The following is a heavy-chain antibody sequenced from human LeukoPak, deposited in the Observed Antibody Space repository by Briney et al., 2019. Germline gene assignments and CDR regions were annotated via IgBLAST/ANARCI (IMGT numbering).Heavy chain of an antibody. V-gene: IGHV3-23*01. CDR2: ISGSGGST. D-gene: IGHD1-26*01. Sequence: PGGSLRLSCEASGFTFSNNVMNWVRQAPGKGLEWVSAISGSGGSTYYADSVKGRFTISRDNSKNTLYLQMNSLRAEDTAVYYCAKISTVGATPTYYYYYGMDVWGQGTTVTVSS. CDR3: AKISTVGATPTYYYYYGMDV. CDR1: GFTFSNNV. J-gene: IGHJ6*02.